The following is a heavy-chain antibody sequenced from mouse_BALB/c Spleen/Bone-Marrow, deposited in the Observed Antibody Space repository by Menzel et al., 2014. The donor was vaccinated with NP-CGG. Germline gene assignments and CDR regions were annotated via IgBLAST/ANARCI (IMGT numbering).Heavy chain of an antibody. CDR3: AGNRYDWFAY. Sequence: EVQVVESGGVLVQPGGSLKLSCAASGFTFSSYDMSWVRQTPDKRLELVATINTNGGTTYYPDSVKGRFTISRDNAKSTLYLQMSSLKSADTAIYYCAGNRYDWFAYWGQGTLVTVSA. J-gene: IGHJ3*01. CDR2: INTNGGTT. V-gene: IGHV5-6-3*01. CDR1: GFTFSSYD. D-gene: IGHD2-14*01.